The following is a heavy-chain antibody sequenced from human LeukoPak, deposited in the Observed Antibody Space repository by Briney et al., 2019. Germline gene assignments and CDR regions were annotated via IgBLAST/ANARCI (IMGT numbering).Heavy chain of an antibody. CDR3: ARKRRITIFGVAPSSSFDY. Sequence: SETLSLTCAVSGGSISSGGYSWSWIRQPPGKGLEWIGYIYHSGSTNYNPSLKSRVTISVDTSKNQFSLKLSSVTAADTAVYYCARKRRITIFGVAPSSSFDYWGQGTLVTVSS. J-gene: IGHJ4*02. D-gene: IGHD3-3*01. V-gene: IGHV4-30-2*01. CDR1: GGSISSGGYS. CDR2: IYHSGST.